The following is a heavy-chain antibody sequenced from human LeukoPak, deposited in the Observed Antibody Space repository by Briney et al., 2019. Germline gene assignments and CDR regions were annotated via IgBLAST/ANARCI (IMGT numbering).Heavy chain of an antibody. CDR2: TSSSDAGT. Sequence: GGSLRLSCAASGSTFTNHGMSWVRQTPGKGLEWVAATSSSDAGTYHADSVRGRFTISRDNSKNTLYLQMNSLRAEDAAVYFCAKAPVTSCRGAYCYPFDSWGQGTLVTVSS. CDR3: AKAPVTSCRGAYCYPFDS. J-gene: IGHJ4*02. CDR1: GSTFTNHG. D-gene: IGHD2-21*01. V-gene: IGHV3-23*01.